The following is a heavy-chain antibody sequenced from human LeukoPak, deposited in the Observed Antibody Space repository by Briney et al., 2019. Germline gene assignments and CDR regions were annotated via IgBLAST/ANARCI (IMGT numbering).Heavy chain of an antibody. J-gene: IGHJ4*02. V-gene: IGHV1-18*01. Sequence: ASVKVSCKASGYTFTSYGISWVRQAPGQGLEWMGWISAYNGNTNYAQKLQGRVTMTTDTSTSTAYMELRSLRSDDTAVYYCAREGHYDILTGYYRIPFDYWGQGTLVTVSS. CDR3: AREGHYDILTGYYRIPFDY. D-gene: IGHD3-9*01. CDR2: ISAYNGNT. CDR1: GYTFTSYG.